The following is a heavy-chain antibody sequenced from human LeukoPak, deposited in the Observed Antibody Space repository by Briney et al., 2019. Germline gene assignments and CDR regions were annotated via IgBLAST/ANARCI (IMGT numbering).Heavy chain of an antibody. CDR2: ISAYNGNT. J-gene: IGHJ4*02. D-gene: IGHD3-10*01. CDR3: AKTDGSGPHDY. CDR1: GYTFTDYY. V-gene: IGHV1-18*04. Sequence: ASVKVSCKASGYTFTDYYIHWVRQAPGQGLEWMGWISAYNGNTNYAQKLQGRVTMTTDTSTSTAYMELRSLRSDDTAVYYCAKTDGSGPHDYWGQGTLVTVSS.